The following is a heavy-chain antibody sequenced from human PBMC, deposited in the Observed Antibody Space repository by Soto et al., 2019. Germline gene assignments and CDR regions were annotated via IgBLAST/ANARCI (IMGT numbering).Heavy chain of an antibody. CDR2: IWYDGSNK. V-gene: IGHV3-33*01. CDR1: GFTFSSYG. J-gene: IGHJ4*02. CDR3: ARDAGSGYSDY. Sequence: GGSLRLSCAASGFTFSSYGMHWVRQAPGKGLEWVAVIWYDGSNKYYADSVKGRFTISRDNSKNTLYLQMNSLRAEDTAVYYCARDAGSGYSDYWGQGTLVTVSS. D-gene: IGHD2-15*01.